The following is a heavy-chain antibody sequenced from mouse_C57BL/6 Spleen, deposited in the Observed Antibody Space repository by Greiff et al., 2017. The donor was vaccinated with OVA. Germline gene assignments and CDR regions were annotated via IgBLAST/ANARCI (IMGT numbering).Heavy chain of an antibody. Sequence: QVQLQQPGAELVKPGASVKLSCKASGYTFTSYWMQWVKQRPGQGLEWIGEIDPSDSYTNYNQKFKGKATLTVDTSSSTVYMQLSSLTSEDSAVYYCASGGLLLRSFDYWGQGTTLTVSS. CDR2: IDPSDSYT. CDR3: ASGGLLLRSFDY. D-gene: IGHD1-1*01. J-gene: IGHJ2*01. V-gene: IGHV1-50*01. CDR1: GYTFTSYW.